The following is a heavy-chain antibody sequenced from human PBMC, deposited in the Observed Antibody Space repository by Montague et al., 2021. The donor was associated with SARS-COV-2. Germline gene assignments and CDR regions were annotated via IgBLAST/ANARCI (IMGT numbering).Heavy chain of an antibody. V-gene: IGHV4-34*01. Sequence: SETVSLTCAVYGGSFSGYYWSWIRQPPGKGLEWIGEINHSGSTNXNPSLKSRVTISVDTSKNQFSLKLSSVTAADTAVYYCARMRAVLLWFGESTYFDYWGQGTLVTVSS. CDR3: ARMRAVLLWFGESTYFDY. J-gene: IGHJ4*02. CDR1: GGSFSGYY. D-gene: IGHD3-10*01. CDR2: INHSGST.